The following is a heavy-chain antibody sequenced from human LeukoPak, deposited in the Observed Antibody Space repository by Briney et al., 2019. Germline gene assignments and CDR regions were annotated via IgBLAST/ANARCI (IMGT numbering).Heavy chain of an antibody. D-gene: IGHD4-11*01. CDR2: INPKSGGT. CDR3: ARDPLTTVTPNWFDP. CDR1: GYTFTGYY. V-gene: IGHV1-2*06. J-gene: IGHJ5*02. Sequence: ASVKVSCKASGYTFTGYYIHWVRQAPGQGLEWMGRINPKSGGTNYAQKFQGRVTMTGDPSISTAYMELSRLRSDDTAVYFCARDPLTTVTPNWFDPWGQGALVTVSS.